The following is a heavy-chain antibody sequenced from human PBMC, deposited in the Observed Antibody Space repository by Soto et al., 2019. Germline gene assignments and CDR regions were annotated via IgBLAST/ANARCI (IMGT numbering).Heavy chain of an antibody. CDR2: ISGSGGST. CDR1: GFTFSSYA. D-gene: IGHD3-10*01. CDR3: AKEESLGWSYGSGSYRSGDAFDI. J-gene: IGHJ3*02. Sequence: GGSLRLSCAASGFTFSSYAMSWVRQAPGKGLEWVSAISGSGGSTYYADSVKGRFTISRDNSKNTLYLQMNSLRAEDTAVYYCAKEESLGWSYGSGSYRSGDAFDIWGQGTMVTVSS. V-gene: IGHV3-23*01.